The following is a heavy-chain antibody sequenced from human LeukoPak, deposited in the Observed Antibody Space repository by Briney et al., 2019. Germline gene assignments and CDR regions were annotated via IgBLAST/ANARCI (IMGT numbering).Heavy chain of an antibody. CDR3: ARTTSFTASGYDY. CDR2: VNPYSGDR. V-gene: IGHV1-8*03. J-gene: IGHJ4*02. Sequence: ASVKVSCMTSGYTFTTYRINWVRQATGQGLEWLGWVNPYSGDRGYAQKFQGRISITSDTSISTAYMELGSLRSDDTAVYFCARTTSFTASGYDYWGQGTLVTVSS. CDR1: GYTFTTYR. D-gene: IGHD6-25*01.